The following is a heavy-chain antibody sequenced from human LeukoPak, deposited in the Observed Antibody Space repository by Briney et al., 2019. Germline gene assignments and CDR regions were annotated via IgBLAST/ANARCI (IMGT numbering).Heavy chain of an antibody. V-gene: IGHV4-34*01. CDR1: GGSFSGYY. J-gene: IGHJ4*02. D-gene: IGHD3-22*01. CDR2: INHSGST. Sequence: SETLSLTCAVYGGSFSGYYWSWIRQPPGKGLEWIGEINHSGSTNYKPSLKSRVTISVDTSKNQFSLKLSSVAAADTAVYYCARGEFTYYYDSSGPAGYWGQGTLVTVSS. CDR3: ARGEFTYYYDSSGPAGY.